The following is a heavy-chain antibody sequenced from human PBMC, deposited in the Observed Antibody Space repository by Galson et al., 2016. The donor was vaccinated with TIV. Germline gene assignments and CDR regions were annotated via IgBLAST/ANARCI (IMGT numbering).Heavy chain of an antibody. Sequence: VKVSCKVSGYNFTDYYLHWMQQAPGKGFEWMGHVDPEDGQTKYAPKFQGRVTMTADTSTDTAYMELTSLRSEDTAICYCTTVRLRGSGGMDVWGQGTTVIVSS. CDR2: VDPEDGQT. D-gene: IGHD2-8*01. J-gene: IGHJ6*02. CDR1: GYNFTDYY. CDR3: TTVRLRGSGGMDV. V-gene: IGHV1-69-2*01.